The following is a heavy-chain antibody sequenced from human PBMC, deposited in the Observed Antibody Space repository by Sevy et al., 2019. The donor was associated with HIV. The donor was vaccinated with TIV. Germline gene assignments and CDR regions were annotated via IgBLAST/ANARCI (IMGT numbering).Heavy chain of an antibody. CDR3: ASDGIKRDYYYAMDV. D-gene: IGHD1-26*01. V-gene: IGHV4-61*02. CDR1: GDSISSGDSL. Sequence: SETLSLTCTVSGDSISSGDSLWSWIRQPAGRGLEWIGRIYASGRTMYNPSLKSRLTLSVDTSKNQFSLELTSVTAADTAVYYCASDGIKRDYYYAMDVWGQGTPVTVSS. CDR2: IYASGRT. J-gene: IGHJ6*02.